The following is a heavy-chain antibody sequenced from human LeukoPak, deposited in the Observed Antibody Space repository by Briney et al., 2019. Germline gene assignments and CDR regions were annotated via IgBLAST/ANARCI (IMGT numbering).Heavy chain of an antibody. V-gene: IGHV3-21*01. D-gene: IGHD1-26*01. CDR3: AGSSGNYCESDY. J-gene: IGHJ4*02. CDR2: ISTSSSYI. CDR1: GFTFSNYE. Sequence: PGGSLRLSCIASGFTFSNYELNWVRQAPGKGLEWVSSISTSSSYIHYADSVKGRFTISRDNAKNSLFLQMNSLRAEDTAVYYCAGSSGNYCESDYWGQGTLVTVSS.